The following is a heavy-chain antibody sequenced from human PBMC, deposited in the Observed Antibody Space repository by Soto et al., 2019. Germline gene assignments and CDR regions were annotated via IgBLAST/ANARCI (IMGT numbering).Heavy chain of an antibody. CDR2: ISNSGGST. CDR3: AQRRYCSGGSCYDFDY. CDR1: GFTFSSYA. V-gene: IGHV3-23*01. D-gene: IGHD2-15*01. Sequence: GGSLRLACAASGFTFSSYAMSWVRQAPGEGLEWVSGISNSGGSTYYADSVKGRFTISRDNSKNTLYLQMNSLRAEDTAVYYCAQRRYCSGGSCYDFDYWGQGTLVTVSS. J-gene: IGHJ4*02.